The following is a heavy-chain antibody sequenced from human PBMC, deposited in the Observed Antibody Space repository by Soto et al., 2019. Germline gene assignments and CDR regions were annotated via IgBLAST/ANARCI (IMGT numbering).Heavy chain of an antibody. CDR1: GFTFSSYA. D-gene: IGHD5-12*01. Sequence: GGSLRLSCAASGFTFSSYAMSWVRQAPGKGLEWVSAISGSVGSTYYADSVKGRFTISRDNSKNTLYLQMNSLRAEDTAVYYCAKGGRDPYSGYDFVDYWGQGTLVTVSS. CDR2: ISGSVGST. V-gene: IGHV3-23*01. J-gene: IGHJ4*02. CDR3: AKGGRDPYSGYDFVDY.